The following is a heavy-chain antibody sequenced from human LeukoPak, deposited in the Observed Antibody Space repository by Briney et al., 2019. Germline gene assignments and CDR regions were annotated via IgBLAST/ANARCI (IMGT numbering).Heavy chain of an antibody. CDR3: AGGGYSYDY. CDR1: GFTFSIYS. CDR2: ISSSSSYI. Sequence: GGSLRLSCAASGFTFSIYSMSWVRQAPGKGLEWVSSISSSSSYIYYADSVKGRFTICRDYAKNPLYLQINRLRAEDTAVYFGAGGGYSYDYWGQGTLVTVSS. V-gene: IGHV3-21*01. J-gene: IGHJ4*02. D-gene: IGHD5-18*01.